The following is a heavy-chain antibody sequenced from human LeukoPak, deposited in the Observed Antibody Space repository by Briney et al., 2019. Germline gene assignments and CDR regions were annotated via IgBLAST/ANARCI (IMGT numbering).Heavy chain of an antibody. D-gene: IGHD6-19*01. CDR3: ARGGDRGSSGWFYYYYYMDV. CDR1: GYTFTSYD. Sequence: ASVKVSCKASGYTFTSYDINWVRQATGQGLEWMGWMNPNSGNTGYAQKFQGRVTITRNTSISTAYMELSSLRSEDTAVYYCARGGDRGSSGWFYYYYYMDVWGKGTTVTASS. J-gene: IGHJ6*03. V-gene: IGHV1-8*03. CDR2: MNPNSGNT.